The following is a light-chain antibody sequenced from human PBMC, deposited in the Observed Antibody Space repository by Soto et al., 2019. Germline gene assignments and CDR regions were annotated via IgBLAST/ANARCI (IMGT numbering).Light chain of an antibody. V-gene: IGKV1-9*01. Sequence: DIQMTQSPSSLSASVEDRVSITCLASQDIAIYLAWYQQKPGEAPKLLIYAASTLYGGVPSRFSGSGSGTDFALTITSLQAEDFATYYCQQLRMYPSTFGGGTKVDIK. CDR1: QDIAIY. J-gene: IGKJ4*01. CDR2: AAS. CDR3: QQLRMYPST.